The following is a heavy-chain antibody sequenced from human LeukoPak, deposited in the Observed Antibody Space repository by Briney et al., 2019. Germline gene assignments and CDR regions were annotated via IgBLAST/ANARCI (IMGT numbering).Heavy chain of an antibody. D-gene: IGHD2-2*01. CDR2: ISSSGSTI. V-gene: IGHV3-48*03. CDR3: ARDVNQRPYYYSMDV. Sequence: GGSLRLSCAASGFTFSSYEMNWVRQAPGKGLEWVSYISSSGSTIDYADSVKGRFTISRDNAKNSLYLQMNSLRAEDTAVYYCARDVNQRPYYYSMDVWGKGTTVTVSS. J-gene: IGHJ6*04. CDR1: GFTFSSYE.